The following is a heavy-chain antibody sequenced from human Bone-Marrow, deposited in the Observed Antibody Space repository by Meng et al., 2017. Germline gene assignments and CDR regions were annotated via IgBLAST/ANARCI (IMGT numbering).Heavy chain of an antibody. Sequence: VLVVEAGGGVVQTGRSLGLSCAASAFTFSSYAIHWVRQAPGKGLEWVAVISYDGSNKYYADSVKGRFTISRDNSKNTLYLQMNSLRAEDTAVYDCARDVLAVAANWFDPWGQGTLVTVSS. D-gene: IGHD6-19*01. CDR1: AFTFSSYA. V-gene: IGHV3-30*01. J-gene: IGHJ5*02. CDR3: ARDVLAVAANWFDP. CDR2: ISYDGSNK.